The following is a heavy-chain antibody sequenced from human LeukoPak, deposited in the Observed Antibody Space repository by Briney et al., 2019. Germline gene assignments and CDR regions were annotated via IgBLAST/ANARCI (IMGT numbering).Heavy chain of an antibody. V-gene: IGHV1-2*02. Sequence: ASVKVSCKASGYTFTGYYMHWVRQAPGQGLERMGWINPNSGGTNYAQKFQGRVTMTRDTSISTAYMELSRLRSDDTAVYYCARASSDIVVVVALDYWGQGTLVTVSS. CDR1: GYTFTGYY. J-gene: IGHJ4*02. D-gene: IGHD2-15*01. CDR3: ARASSDIVVVVALDY. CDR2: INPNSGGT.